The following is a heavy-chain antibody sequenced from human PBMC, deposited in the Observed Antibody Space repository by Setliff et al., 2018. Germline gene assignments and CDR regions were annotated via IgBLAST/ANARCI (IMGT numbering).Heavy chain of an antibody. D-gene: IGHD4-17*01. CDR2: IYYGGST. CDR1: GGSISGYY. CDR3: ARTHDYGDYRWYFDL. J-gene: IGHJ2*01. Sequence: SETLSLTCAVYGGSISGYYWSWIRQAPGKGLEWIGYIYYGGSTNYNPSLKSRVTISVDTSKNQFSLKLSSVTAADTAVYYCARTHDYGDYRWYFDLWGQGTLVTVSS. V-gene: IGHV4-59*01.